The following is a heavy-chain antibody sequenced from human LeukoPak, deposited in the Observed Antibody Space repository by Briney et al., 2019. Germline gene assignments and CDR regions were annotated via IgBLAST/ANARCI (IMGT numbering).Heavy chain of an antibody. CDR3: ARDRHGDYASDY. CDR2: ISSSSSTI. J-gene: IGHJ4*02. CDR1: GFTFSSYS. D-gene: IGHD4-17*01. V-gene: IGHV3-48*02. Sequence: GGSLTLSCAASGFTFSSYSMIWLPQAPGKGLVWFSYISSSSSTIYYADSVKGRFTISRDSAKNSLYLQMSSLRDEDTAVYYCARDRHGDYASDYWGQGTLVTVSS.